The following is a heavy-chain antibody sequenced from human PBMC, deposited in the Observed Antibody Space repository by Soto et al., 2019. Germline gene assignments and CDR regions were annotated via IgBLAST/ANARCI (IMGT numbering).Heavy chain of an antibody. CDR2: IDPSDSYT. D-gene: IGHD2-2*01. J-gene: IGHJ6*02. V-gene: IGHV5-10-1*01. CDR1: GYSFTSYW. Sequence: HGESLKISCKGSGYSFTSYWISWVRQMPGKGLEWMGRIDPSDSYTNYSPSFQGHVTISADKSISTAYLQWSSLKASDTAMYYCARSPRLGYCSSTSCPTLDGMDVWGQGTTVTVSS. CDR3: ARSPRLGYCSSTSCPTLDGMDV.